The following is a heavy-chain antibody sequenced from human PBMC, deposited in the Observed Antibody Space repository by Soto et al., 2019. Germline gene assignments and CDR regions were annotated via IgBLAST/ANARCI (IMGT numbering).Heavy chain of an antibody. Sequence: SVKVSCKASGGTFSSYAIDWVRQAPGQGLEWMGGIIPLFGTAKRAQKFQGRITITADESTRTAYMELRSLRSEDTAVYYCARGVHDDSSGYYYFYWGQGTLVTVSS. J-gene: IGHJ4*02. D-gene: IGHD3-22*01. CDR3: ARGVHDDSSGYYYFY. CDR2: IIPLFGTA. V-gene: IGHV1-69*13. CDR1: GGTFSSYA.